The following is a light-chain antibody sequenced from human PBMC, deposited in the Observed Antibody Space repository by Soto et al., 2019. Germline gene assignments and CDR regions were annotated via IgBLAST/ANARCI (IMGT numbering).Light chain of an antibody. Sequence: DIQLTQSPSFLSASVGDRVTITCRASQGISSYLAWFQQKPGKAPNLLIYVASTLQSGVPSRFSGSGSGTEFTLTICSLQPEDFATYYCQQLNSYPITFGQGTKLEIK. CDR2: VAS. J-gene: IGKJ2*01. CDR1: QGISSY. CDR3: QQLNSYPIT. V-gene: IGKV1-9*01.